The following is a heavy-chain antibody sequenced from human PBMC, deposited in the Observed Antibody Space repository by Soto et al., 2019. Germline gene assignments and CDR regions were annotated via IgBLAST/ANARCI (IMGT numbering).Heavy chain of an antibody. CDR2: VTGDGHTI. J-gene: IGHJ4*02. Sequence: PGGSLRLSCAASGFTFANSWMHWIRQAPGKGPEWVSRVTGDGHTIQYADSVKGRFTVSRDNAKNTLYLQMNSLRAEDTAVYYCATAEVDYWGPGTLVTV. CDR3: ATAEVDY. V-gene: IGHV3-74*01. CDR1: GFTFANSW.